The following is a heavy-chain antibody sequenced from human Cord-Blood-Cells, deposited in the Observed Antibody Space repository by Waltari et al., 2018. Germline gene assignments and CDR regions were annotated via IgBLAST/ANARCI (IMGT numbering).Heavy chain of an antibody. J-gene: IGHJ6*02. CDR1: GFTFSSYA. D-gene: IGHD6-13*01. CDR3: AKGRAKSSSTPLV. V-gene: IGHV3-23*01. CDR2: ISGSGGST. Sequence: EVQLLESGGGLVQPGGSLRLSCAASGFTFSSYAMSWVRQAPGKGLEWVSAISGSGGSTYYADSGKGRFTISRDNSKNTLYLQMNSLRAEDTAVYYCAKGRAKSSSTPLVWGQGTTVTVSS.